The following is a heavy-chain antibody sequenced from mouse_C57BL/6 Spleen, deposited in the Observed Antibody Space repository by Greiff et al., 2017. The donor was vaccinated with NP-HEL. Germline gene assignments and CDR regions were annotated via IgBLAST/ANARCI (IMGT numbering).Heavy chain of an antibody. D-gene: IGHD1-2*01. CDR3: ARGPITTGAY. CDR2: IDPSDSYT. Sequence: QLQQPGAELVMPGASVKLSCKASGYTFTSYWMHWVKQRPGQRLEWIGEIDPSDSYTNYNQKFKGKSTLTVDKSSSTAYMQLSSLTSTDSAVYYCARGPITTGAYWGQGTLVTVSA. J-gene: IGHJ3*01. CDR1: GYTFTSYW. V-gene: IGHV1-69*01.